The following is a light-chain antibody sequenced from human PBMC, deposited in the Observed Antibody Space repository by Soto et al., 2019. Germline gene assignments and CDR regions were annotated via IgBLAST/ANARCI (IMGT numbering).Light chain of an antibody. CDR3: QQYGSSPWT. J-gene: IGKJ1*01. CDR2: DAS. Sequence: EIVLTQSPGTLSLCPGERATLSCRASQSVSSSYLAWYQQKPGQAPRLLIYDASSRATGIPDRFSGSGSGTDFTLTISRLEPEDFAVYYCQQYGSSPWTFGQGTKVDIK. CDR1: QSVSSSY. V-gene: IGKV3-20*01.